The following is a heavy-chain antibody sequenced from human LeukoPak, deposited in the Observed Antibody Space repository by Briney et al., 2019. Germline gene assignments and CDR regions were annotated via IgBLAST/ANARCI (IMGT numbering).Heavy chain of an antibody. Sequence: GGSLRLSCAASGFTFTDYYMNWIRQAPEKGLQWLSYITRTGSYTNYADSVKGRFTISRDNAKNSLYLQINSLRAEDTAVYYCARAVSGTYFDYWGQGTLVTVST. CDR3: ARAVSGTYFDY. V-gene: IGHV3-11*05. D-gene: IGHD1-26*01. CDR1: GFTFTDYY. CDR2: ITRTGSYT. J-gene: IGHJ4*02.